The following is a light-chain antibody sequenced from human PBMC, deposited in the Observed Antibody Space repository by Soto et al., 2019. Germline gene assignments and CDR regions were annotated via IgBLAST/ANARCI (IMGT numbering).Light chain of an antibody. Sequence: QSALTQPASVSGSPGQSITISCTGTTSDVGGHNYVSWYQQHPGKAPKLMIYEVSNRPSGVSNRFSGSKSGDTASLTISGLQAEDEADYYCSSYTTRTTLYVFGTGTKVTVL. J-gene: IGLJ1*01. V-gene: IGLV2-14*01. CDR1: TSDVGGHNY. CDR2: EVS. CDR3: SSYTTRTTLYV.